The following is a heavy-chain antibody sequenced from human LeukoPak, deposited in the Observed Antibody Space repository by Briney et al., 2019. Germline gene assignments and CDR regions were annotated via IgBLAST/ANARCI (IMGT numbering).Heavy chain of an antibody. CDR2: INPHSGGT. CDR1: GYTFTGYY. CDR3: ARGLLAGDYVNWYFDL. Sequence: GASVTVSCKASGYTFTGYYIHWVRLAPGQGLEWMGWINPHSGGTNYAQKFQSRVTLTRDTSISTAFMELSRLTSDDTAVYYCARGLLAGDYVNWYFDLWGRGTLGTVSS. J-gene: IGHJ2*01. D-gene: IGHD4-17*01. V-gene: IGHV1-2*02.